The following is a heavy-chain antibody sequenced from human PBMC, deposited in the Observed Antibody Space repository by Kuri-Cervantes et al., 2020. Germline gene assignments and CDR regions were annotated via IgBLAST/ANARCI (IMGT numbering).Heavy chain of an antibody. CDR2: ISKSGDSI. J-gene: IGHJ4*02. D-gene: IGHD6-19*01. V-gene: IGHV3-11*01. CDR3: AKAVKQWPDSYLDY. CDR1: GFTFRDYY. Sequence: GGSLRLSCAASGFTFRDYYMSWIRQAPGKGLEWVSYISKSGDSIYYVDSVEGRFTISRDDSKNTLYLQMTSLTAEDTAIYYCAKAVKQWPDSYLDYWGQGTLVTVSS.